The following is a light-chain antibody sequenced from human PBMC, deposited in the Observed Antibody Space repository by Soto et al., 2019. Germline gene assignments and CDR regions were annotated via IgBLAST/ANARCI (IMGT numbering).Light chain of an antibody. CDR1: QSISSW. CDR3: THYISYLYT. J-gene: IGKJ2*01. Sequence: DIQMTQSPSTLSASVGDRVTITCRASQSISSWLAWYQQKPGKAPKLLIYKASSLESGVPSRFSGSGSGTEFTITISSLQPDDFATYYCTHYISYLYTFGRGPSWRSN. CDR2: KAS. V-gene: IGKV1-5*03.